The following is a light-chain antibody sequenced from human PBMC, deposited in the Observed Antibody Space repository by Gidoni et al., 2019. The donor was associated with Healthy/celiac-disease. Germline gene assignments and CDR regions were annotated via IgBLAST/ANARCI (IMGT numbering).Light chain of an antibody. Sequence: EIVLRQSPATLSLSPGERATLSCRASQSVSSFLAWYQQKPGQATRLLIYDAFNRATGIPARFSGSGSGTDFTLTISSLEPEDFAVYYCQQRSNWPLLTFGGGTKVEIK. CDR2: DAF. CDR1: QSVSSF. J-gene: IGKJ4*01. CDR3: QQRSNWPLLT. V-gene: IGKV3-11*01.